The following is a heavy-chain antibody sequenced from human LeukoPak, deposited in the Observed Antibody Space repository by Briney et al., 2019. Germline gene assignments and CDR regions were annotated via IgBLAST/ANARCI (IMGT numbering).Heavy chain of an antibody. CDR3: ASLQQSHYYYYYYMDF. CDR2: IYYSGST. J-gene: IGHJ6*03. Sequence: SETLSLTCTVSGGSISSYYWSWIRQPPGKGLEWIGYIYYSGSTNYTPSLKSRVTISIDTSKNQFSLKLSSVTAADTAVYYCASLQQSHYYYYYYMDFWGKGTTVTVSS. V-gene: IGHV4-59*01. D-gene: IGHD4-11*01. CDR1: GGSISSYY.